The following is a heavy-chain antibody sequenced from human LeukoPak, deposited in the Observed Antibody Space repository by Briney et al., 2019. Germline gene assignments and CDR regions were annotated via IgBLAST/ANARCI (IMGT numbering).Heavy chain of an antibody. CDR1: GFTFSSYG. Sequence: PGRSLRLSCAASGFTFSSYGMHWVRQAPGKGLEWVAVISYDGSNKYYADSVKGRFTISRDNSKNTLYLQMNGLRAEDTAVYYCAKDVGIAAAGPFDYWGQGTLVTVSS. V-gene: IGHV3-30*18. D-gene: IGHD6-13*01. CDR3: AKDVGIAAAGPFDY. CDR2: ISYDGSNK. J-gene: IGHJ4*02.